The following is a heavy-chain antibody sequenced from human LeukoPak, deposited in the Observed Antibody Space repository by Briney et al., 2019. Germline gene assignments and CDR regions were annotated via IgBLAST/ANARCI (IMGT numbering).Heavy chain of an antibody. Sequence: SEALSLTCTASGGSVSSGSYYWSWIRQPPGKGLEWIGYIYYSGSTTYNPSLKSRVTISVDTSKTQFSLKLSSVTAADTAVYYCARLGCSGGSCEDYWGQGTLVTVSS. CDR1: GGSVSSGSYY. J-gene: IGHJ4*02. CDR2: IYYSGST. CDR3: ARLGCSGGSCEDY. D-gene: IGHD2-15*01. V-gene: IGHV4-61*01.